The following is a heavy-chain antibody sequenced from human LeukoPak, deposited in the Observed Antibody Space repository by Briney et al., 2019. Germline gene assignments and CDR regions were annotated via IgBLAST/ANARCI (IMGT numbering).Heavy chain of an antibody. D-gene: IGHD1-26*01. CDR2: ISNDGSAT. J-gene: IGHJ4*02. CDR3: ARDLHSVDY. CDR1: GFTFTSHW. Sequence: GGSLRLSCAASGFTFTSHWMHWARQAPGRGLVWVSRISNDGSATSYADSVKGRFTISRDNAKNTLYLQMNSLRVEDTALYYCARDLHSVDYWGQGTLVTVSS. V-gene: IGHV3-74*01.